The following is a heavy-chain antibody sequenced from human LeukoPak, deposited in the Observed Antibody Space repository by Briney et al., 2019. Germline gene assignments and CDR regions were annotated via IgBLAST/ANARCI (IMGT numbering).Heavy chain of an antibody. CDR3: ARSLVGATAGDY. V-gene: IGHV3-48*04. D-gene: IGHD1-26*01. Sequence: QPGGSLRLSCAASGFTFSSYSMNWVRQAPGKGLEWVSYISGSSSPIYYADSVKGRFTISGDNAKNSLYLQMNSLRAEDTAVYYCARSLVGATAGDYWGQGTLVTVSS. CDR2: ISGSSSPI. J-gene: IGHJ4*02. CDR1: GFTFSSYS.